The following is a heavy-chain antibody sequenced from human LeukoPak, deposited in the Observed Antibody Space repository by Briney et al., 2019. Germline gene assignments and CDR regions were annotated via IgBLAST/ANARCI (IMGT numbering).Heavy chain of an antibody. V-gene: IGHV4-39*07. J-gene: IGHJ4*02. D-gene: IGHD5-12*01. CDR2: IYYSGST. Sequence: PSETLSLTCTVSGGSISSSSYYWGWIRQPPGKGLEWIGSIYYSGSTYYNPSLKSRVTISVDTSKNQFSLKLSSVTAADTAVYYCATDIIWRFLPGATSRPAPLGYWGQGTLVTVSS. CDR3: ATDIIWRFLPGATSRPAPLGY. CDR1: GGSISSSSYY.